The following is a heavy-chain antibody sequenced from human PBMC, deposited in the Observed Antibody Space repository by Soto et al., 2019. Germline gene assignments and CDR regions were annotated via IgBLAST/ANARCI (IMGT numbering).Heavy chain of an antibody. V-gene: IGHV3-21*01. J-gene: IGHJ5*02. D-gene: IGHD3-22*01. CDR1: GFTFSSYS. Sequence: LRLSCAASGFTFSSYSMNWVRQAPGKGLEWVSSISSSSSYIYYADSVKGRFTISRDNAKNSLYLQMNSLRAEDTAVYYCARGAFSVGYDSRGNWFDPWGQGTLVTVSS. CDR3: ARGAFSVGYDSRGNWFDP. CDR2: ISSSSSYI.